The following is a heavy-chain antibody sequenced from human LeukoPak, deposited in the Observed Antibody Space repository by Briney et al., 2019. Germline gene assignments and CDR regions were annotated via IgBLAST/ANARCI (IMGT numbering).Heavy chain of an antibody. CDR3: ATDNPPYCNGGSCYFD. V-gene: IGHV1-18*01. D-gene: IGHD2-15*01. CDR1: GYTFSIYG. CDR2: ISVYNGNT. J-gene: IGHJ4*02. Sequence: ASVRVSCKASGYTFSIYGFSWVRQAPGQGLEWMGWISVYNGNTNYAQKFQGRVNMTRDTSISTAYMDLSRLTSDGTAIYYCATDNPPYCNGGSCYFDWGQGTLVTVSS.